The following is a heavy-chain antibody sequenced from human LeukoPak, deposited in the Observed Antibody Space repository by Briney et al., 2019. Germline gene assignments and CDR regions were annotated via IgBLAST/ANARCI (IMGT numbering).Heavy chain of an antibody. CDR3: AKANGHSGYDFLDFDY. Sequence: GGSLRLSCAASGFTFRNYGMSWFRQAPGKGLEWFSAISISGGSTYYADSVKGRFTIARDSSKNTLYLRMNSLRAEDTAVYYCAKANGHSGYDFLDFDYWGRGTLVTVAP. J-gene: IGHJ4*02. D-gene: IGHD5-12*01. CDR1: GFTFRNYG. CDR2: ISISGGST. V-gene: IGHV3-23*01.